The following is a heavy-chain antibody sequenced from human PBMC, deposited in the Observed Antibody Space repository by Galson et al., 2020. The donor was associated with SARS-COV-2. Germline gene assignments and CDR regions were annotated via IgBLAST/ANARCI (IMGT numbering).Heavy chain of an antibody. Sequence: GGSLRLSCAASGFTFSSYGMHWVRQAPGKGLEWVAVIWYDGSNKYYADSVKGRFTISRDNSKNTLYLQMNSLRAEDTAVYYCARDRHISSRLHDILTGYYPQLTPDAFDIWGQGTMVTVSS. CDR1: GFTFSSYG. CDR3: ARDRHISSRLHDILTGYYPQLTPDAFDI. D-gene: IGHD3-9*01. CDR2: IWYDGSNK. V-gene: IGHV3-33*01. J-gene: IGHJ3*02.